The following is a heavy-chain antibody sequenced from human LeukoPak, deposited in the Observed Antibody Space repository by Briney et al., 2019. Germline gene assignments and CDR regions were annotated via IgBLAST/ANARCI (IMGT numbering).Heavy chain of an antibody. D-gene: IGHD4-17*01. Sequence: GGSLRLSCAASGFTFSSYWMSWVRQAPGKGLEWVANIKQDGSEKYYVDSVKGRFTISRDNAKNSLYLQMNSLRAEDTAVYYCARSRSPYYGDYEESFDYWGQGTLSPSPQ. V-gene: IGHV3-7*01. CDR1: GFTFSSYW. CDR3: ARSRSPYYGDYEESFDY. J-gene: IGHJ4*02. CDR2: IKQDGSEK.